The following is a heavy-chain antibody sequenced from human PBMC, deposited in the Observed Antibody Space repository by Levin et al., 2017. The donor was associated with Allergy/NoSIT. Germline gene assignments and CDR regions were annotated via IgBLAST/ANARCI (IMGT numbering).Heavy chain of an antibody. Sequence: ASVKVSCKASGYTFTGHFMHWVRQAPGQGLEWMGIINPSGGNTNYAQKFQGRLTMTRDTSTSTVYMELSSLRSDDTAVYYCAREVVCGGDCHGANWFDPWGQGTLVTVSS. CDR3: AREVVCGGDCHGANWFDP. CDR1: GYTFTGHF. V-gene: IGHV1-46*01. CDR2: INPSGGNT. J-gene: IGHJ5*02. D-gene: IGHD2-21*02.